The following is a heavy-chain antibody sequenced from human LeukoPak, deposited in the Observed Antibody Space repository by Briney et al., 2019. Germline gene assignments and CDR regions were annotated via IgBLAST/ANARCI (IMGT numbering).Heavy chain of an antibody. CDR3: ARFPGADYFDS. V-gene: IGHV3-48*03. J-gene: IGHJ4*02. CDR1: GFIFSDNY. CDR2: ISSSGSTI. D-gene: IGHD3-10*01. Sequence: GGSLRLSCAASGFIFSDNYMDWVRQAPGKGLEWVSYISSSGSTIYSADSVKGRFTISRDNAKNSLYLQMNSLRAEDTAVYYCARFPGADYFDSWGQGTLVTVSS.